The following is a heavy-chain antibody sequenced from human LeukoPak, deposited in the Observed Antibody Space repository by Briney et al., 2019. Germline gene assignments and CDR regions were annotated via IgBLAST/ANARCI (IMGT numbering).Heavy chain of an antibody. D-gene: IGHD1-1*01. CDR1: GFSFSTFS. J-gene: IGHJ4*02. Sequence: PGGSLRLSCEGSGFSFSTFSVNWGRQAPGMGLEWVASISYSSTFLDYADSLKGRFTISRDDTQNSVYLEMNSLRDEDTAAYFCSRGGHGHNSDLDYWGQGTLVTVSS. CDR2: ISYSSTFL. V-gene: IGHV3-21*06. CDR3: SRGGHGHNSDLDY.